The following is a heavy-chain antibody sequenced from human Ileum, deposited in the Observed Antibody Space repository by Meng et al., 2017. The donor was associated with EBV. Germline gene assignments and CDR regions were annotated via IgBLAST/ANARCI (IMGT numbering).Heavy chain of an antibody. D-gene: IGHD6-19*01. CDR3: GTLKYTSGFYGPAY. CDR2: ISTNTGNP. J-gene: IGHJ4*02. V-gene: IGHV7-4-1*02. CDR1: GYTFTRYP. Sequence: QVQLVQSGSELKKPXASVKVSSXASGYTFTRYPMNWVRQAPGQGSEWMGWISTNTGNPTYAQGFTGRFVFSVDTSVSTAYLQISSLKAEDTAVYYCGTLKYTSGFYGPAYWGQGALVTVSS.